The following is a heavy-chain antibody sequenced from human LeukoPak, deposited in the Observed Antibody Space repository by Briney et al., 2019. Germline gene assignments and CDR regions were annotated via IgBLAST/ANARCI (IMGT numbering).Heavy chain of an antibody. D-gene: IGHD2-2*01. CDR2: ISSSSSYI. J-gene: IGHJ4*02. CDR3: ASTYCSSTSCYYY. Sequence: GGSLRLSCAASGFTFSSYSMNWVRQAPGKGLEWVSSISSSSSYIYYADSVKGRFTISRDNAKNSLYLQMNSLRAEVTAVYYCASTYCSSTSCYYYWGQGTLVTVSS. CDR1: GFTFSSYS. V-gene: IGHV3-21*01.